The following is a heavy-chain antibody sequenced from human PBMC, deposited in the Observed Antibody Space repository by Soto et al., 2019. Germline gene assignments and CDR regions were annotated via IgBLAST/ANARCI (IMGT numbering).Heavy chain of an antibody. J-gene: IGHJ6*02. CDR1: GGTFSSYT. V-gene: IGHV1-69*02. Sequence: QVQLVQSGAEVKKPGSSVKVSCKASGGTFSSYTISWVRQAPGQGLEWMGRIIPILGIANYAQKYQGRVTITTDKSTNTAYRELSSLRSDDTAVYYCASPRGRSTRDPPDYYYYGIDVWGQGTTVTVSS. CDR3: ASPRGRSTRDPPDYYYYGIDV. CDR2: IIPILGIA.